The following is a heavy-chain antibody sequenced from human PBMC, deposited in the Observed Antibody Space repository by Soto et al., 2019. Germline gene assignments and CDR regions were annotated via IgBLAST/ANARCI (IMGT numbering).Heavy chain of an antibody. D-gene: IGHD2-8*01. J-gene: IGHJ6*02. Sequence: ASVKVSCKASGYTFTDYYIHWVRQAPGQGLEWMGWINGNSGGTSTAQKFQGWVTMTTDTSISTASMELTRLTSDDTAIYYCARGDSTDCSNGVCSFFYNHDMDVWG. CDR2: INGNSGGT. CDR1: GYTFTDYY. CDR3: ARGDSTDCSNGVCSFFYNHDMDV. V-gene: IGHV1-2*04.